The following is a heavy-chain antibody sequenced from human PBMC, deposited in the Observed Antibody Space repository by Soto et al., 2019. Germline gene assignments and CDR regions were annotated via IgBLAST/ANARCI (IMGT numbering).Heavy chain of an antibody. J-gene: IGHJ6*02. CDR3: ARDGFYAGWGGHSYGYSQPRYYGMDV. Sequence: QVQLVQSGDEVKKPGASVKVSCKASGYTFISYGISWVRQAPGQGLEWMGWISPYNDDTKYSQKIQGRVSLTTDTSTRTAYMQLGSLRSDDTAIYYCARDGFYAGWGGHSYGYSQPRYYGMDVWGQGTTVTVSS. V-gene: IGHV1-18*01. D-gene: IGHD5-18*01. CDR1: GYTFISYG. CDR2: ISPYNDDT.